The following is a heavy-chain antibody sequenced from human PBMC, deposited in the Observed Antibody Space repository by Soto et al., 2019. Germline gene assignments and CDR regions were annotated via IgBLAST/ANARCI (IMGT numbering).Heavy chain of an antibody. V-gene: IGHV4-61*01. CDR3: ARLSAAWFDP. J-gene: IGHJ5*02. D-gene: IGHD6-19*01. CDR1: VGSVSSGSYH. Sequence: QVQLQESGPGLVKPSETLSLTCTVSVGSVSSGSYHWGWIRQPPGKGLEWIGYNYHSESTNYNPSLKCRVTISVDTSKTQFSLRLTSVTAADTAVYYCARLSAAWFDPWGQGTLVTVAS. CDR2: NYHSEST.